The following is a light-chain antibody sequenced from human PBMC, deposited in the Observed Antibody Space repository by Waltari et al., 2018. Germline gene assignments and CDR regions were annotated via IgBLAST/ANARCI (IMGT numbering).Light chain of an antibody. CDR3: QNHERLPAV. Sequence: EIVLTQSPGTLSLSPGERATLSCSASQSVGRDLVWYQQKPGQAPRLLIDGASTRAAGIPDRFSGSGSGTDFSLTISRLEPEDFAVYYCQNHERLPAVFGQGTKVEIK. J-gene: IGKJ1*01. CDR2: GAS. CDR1: QSVGRD. V-gene: IGKV3-20*01.